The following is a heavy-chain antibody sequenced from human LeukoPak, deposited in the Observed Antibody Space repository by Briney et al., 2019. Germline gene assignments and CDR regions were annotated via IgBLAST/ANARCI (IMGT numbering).Heavy chain of an antibody. Sequence: SETLSLTCAVYGGSFSGYYWSWIRQPPGKGLEWIGEINHSGSTNYNPSLKSRVTMSVDTSKNQFSLKLSSVTAADTAVYYCARSLRDGYTPYYMDVWGKGTTVTISS. CDR1: GGSFSGYY. J-gene: IGHJ6*03. V-gene: IGHV4-34*01. D-gene: IGHD5-24*01. CDR3: ARSLRDGYTPYYMDV. CDR2: INHSGST.